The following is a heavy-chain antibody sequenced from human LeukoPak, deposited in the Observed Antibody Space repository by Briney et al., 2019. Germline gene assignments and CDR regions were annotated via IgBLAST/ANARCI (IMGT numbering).Heavy chain of an antibody. Sequence: RGSLRLSCAASGFTFSHYWMAWVRQAPGKGLEWVAIIRPDANDGSFVDSVKGRFTISRDNAKNSLYLQLKSLRAEDTAVYFCARADWGSIDYWGQGALVTVSS. J-gene: IGHJ4*02. D-gene: IGHD7-27*01. CDR1: GFTFSHYW. CDR2: IRPDANDG. CDR3: ARADWGSIDY. V-gene: IGHV3-7*01.